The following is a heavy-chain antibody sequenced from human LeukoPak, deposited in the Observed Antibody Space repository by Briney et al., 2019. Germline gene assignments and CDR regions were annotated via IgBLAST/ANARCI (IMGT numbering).Heavy chain of an antibody. CDR1: GGSISSSSYY. V-gene: IGHV4-39*01. CDR3: ARLDPPGGDY. Sequence: SETLSLTCTVSGGSISSSSYYWGWIRQPPGTGLEWIGSIYYSGSTYYNPSLKSRVTMSVDTSKNQFSLKLSSVTAADTAVYYCARLDPPGGDYWGQGTLVTVSS. CDR2: IYYSGST. J-gene: IGHJ4*02.